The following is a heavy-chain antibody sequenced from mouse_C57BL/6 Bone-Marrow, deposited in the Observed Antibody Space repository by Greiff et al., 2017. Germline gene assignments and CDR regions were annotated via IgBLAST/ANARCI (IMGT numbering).Heavy chain of an antibody. J-gene: IGHJ3*01. D-gene: IGHD2-3*01. CDR3: ARSVIYDGYYGFAY. CDR2: IYPGDGDT. Sequence: QVQLKQSGAELVKPGASVKISCKASGYAFSSYWMNWVKQRPGKGLEWIGQIYPGDGDTNYNGKFKGKATLTADKSSSTAYMQLSSLTSEDSAVYFCARSVIYDGYYGFAYWGQGTLVTVSA. CDR1: GYAFSSYW. V-gene: IGHV1-80*01.